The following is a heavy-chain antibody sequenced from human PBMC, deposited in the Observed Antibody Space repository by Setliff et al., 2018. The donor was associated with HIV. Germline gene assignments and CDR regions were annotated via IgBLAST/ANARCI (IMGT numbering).Heavy chain of an antibody. V-gene: IGHV1-2*04. CDR3: ARAGALGSSPFLFDL. CDR1: GYTFTTYY. Sequence: ASVKVSCKASGYTFTTYYIHWVRQAPGQGLEWMGILNPNSGGTNYAQKFQGWVTMTRDTSISTAYMELSRLRSDDTAVYYCARAGALGSSPFLFDLWGRGTLVTSPQ. CDR2: LNPNSGGT. J-gene: IGHJ2*01. D-gene: IGHD2-15*01.